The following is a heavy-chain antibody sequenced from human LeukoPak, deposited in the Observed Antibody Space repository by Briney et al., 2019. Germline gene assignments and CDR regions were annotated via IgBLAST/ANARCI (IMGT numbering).Heavy chain of an antibody. D-gene: IGHD1-26*01. CDR2: ISAYNGNT. CDR1: GYTFTNYD. CDR3: ARGRGIVGATDPFDY. J-gene: IGHJ4*02. V-gene: IGHV1-18*01. Sequence: GASVKVSCKASGYTFTNYDISWVRQAPGQGLEWMGWISAYNGNTNYAQKLQGRVTMTTDTSTSTAYMELRSLRSDDTAVYYCARGRGIVGATDPFDYWGQGTLVTVSS.